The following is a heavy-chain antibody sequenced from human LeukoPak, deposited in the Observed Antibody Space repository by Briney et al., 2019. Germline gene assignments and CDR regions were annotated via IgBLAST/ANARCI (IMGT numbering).Heavy chain of an antibody. Sequence: GGSLRLSCAASGFTFSSYAMSWIRQAPGKGLEWVSYISSSGSTIYYADSVKGRFTISRDNAKNSLYLQMNSLRAEDTAVYYCAREVGDGYNQDIWGQGTMVTVSS. CDR3: AREVGDGYNQDI. J-gene: IGHJ3*02. V-gene: IGHV3-11*01. D-gene: IGHD5-24*01. CDR1: GFTFSSYA. CDR2: ISSSGSTI.